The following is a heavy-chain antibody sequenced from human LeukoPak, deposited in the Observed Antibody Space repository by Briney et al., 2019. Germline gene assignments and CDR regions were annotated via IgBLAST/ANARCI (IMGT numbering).Heavy chain of an antibody. CDR3: AREGYYDILTGYLYYFDY. V-gene: IGHV1-18*01. Sequence: ASVKVSCKASGYTFTSYGISWVRQAPGQGLEWMGWISAYNGNTNYAQKLQGRVTMTTDTSTSTAYMELRSLRSDDTAVYYCAREGYYDILTGYLYYFDYWGQGTLVTVSS. CDR2: ISAYNGNT. CDR1: GYTFTSYG. J-gene: IGHJ4*02. D-gene: IGHD3-9*01.